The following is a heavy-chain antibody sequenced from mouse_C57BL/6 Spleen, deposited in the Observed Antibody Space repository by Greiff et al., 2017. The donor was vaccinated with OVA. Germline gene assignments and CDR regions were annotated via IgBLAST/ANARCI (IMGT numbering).Heavy chain of an antibody. Sequence: QVQLQQPGAELVRPGSSVKLSCKASGYTFTSYWMHWVKQRPIQGLEWIGNIDPSDSVTHYNQKFKDKATLTVDKSSSPAYMQLSSLTSEASAVAYCASDGRELGDYFEYWGQGTTLTVSS. D-gene: IGHD2-12*01. J-gene: IGHJ2*01. CDR2: IDPSDSVT. CDR1: GYTFTSYW. V-gene: IGHV1-52*01. CDR3: ASDGRELGDYFEY.